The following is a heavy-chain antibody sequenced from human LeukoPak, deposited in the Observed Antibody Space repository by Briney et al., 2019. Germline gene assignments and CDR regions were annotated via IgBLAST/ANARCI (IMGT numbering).Heavy chain of an antibody. J-gene: IGHJ6*04. D-gene: IGHD2-2*01. CDR3: TRDDRYCSSTSCYGGYYYYYGMDV. CDR2: IRSKAYGGAT. Sequence: PGGSLRLSCTASGFTFGDYAMSWVRQAPGKGLEWVGFIRSKAYGGATEYAASVKGRFTISRDDSKSIAYLQMNSLKTDDTAVYYCTRDDRYCSSTSCYGGYYYYYGMDVWAKGPRSPSPQ. V-gene: IGHV3-49*04. CDR1: GFTFGDYA.